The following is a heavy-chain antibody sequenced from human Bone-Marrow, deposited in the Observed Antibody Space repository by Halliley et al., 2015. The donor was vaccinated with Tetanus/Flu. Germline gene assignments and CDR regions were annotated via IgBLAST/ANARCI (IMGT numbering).Heavy chain of an antibody. Sequence: TLSLTCTVSGDSISTSSYYWGWTRQPPGKGLEWIGSFYYSGSTYYNPSLKSRVTMSVDTSKNQFSLILSSVTAADTSVYYCGRHYPDEYCRGGSCYPDAFDIWGQGTMVTVSS. V-gene: IGHV4-39*01. D-gene: IGHD2-15*01. J-gene: IGHJ3*02. CDR1: GDSISTSSYY. CDR3: GRHYPDEYCRGGSCYPDAFDI. CDR2: FYYSGST.